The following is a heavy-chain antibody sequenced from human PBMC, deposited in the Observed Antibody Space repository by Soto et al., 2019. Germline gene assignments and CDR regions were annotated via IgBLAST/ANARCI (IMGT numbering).Heavy chain of an antibody. CDR3: ARETQPKFLV. D-gene: IGHD2-8*02. J-gene: IGHJ4*02. V-gene: IGHV3-30-3*01. CDR1: GFTFSSYA. CDR2: ISYDGSNK. Sequence: QVELVESGGGVVQPGRSLRLSCAASGFTFSSYAMHWVRQAPGKGLEWVAGISYDGSNKYYADSVKGRFTISRDNSKNTMYLQMNRLRAEDTAVYYCARETQPKFLVWGQGTLVTVSS.